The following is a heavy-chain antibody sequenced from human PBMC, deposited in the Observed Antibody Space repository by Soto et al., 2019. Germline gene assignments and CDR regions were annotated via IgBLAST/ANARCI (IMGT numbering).Heavy chain of an antibody. V-gene: IGHV3-13*01. D-gene: IGHD3-10*01. CDR1: GFTFRTYD. CDR2: IDTAGHT. Sequence: GGCLRLSCVASGFTFRTYDMHWVRQPTGKGLEWSSTIDTAGHTYYLGSGKGRFTVSRENAENSLYLQMNSLGDGDTAVYSCPTQRYYGFGTYSYYYGMDVWGKGTTVTVSS. CDR3: PTQRYYGFGTYSYYYGMDV. J-gene: IGHJ6*04.